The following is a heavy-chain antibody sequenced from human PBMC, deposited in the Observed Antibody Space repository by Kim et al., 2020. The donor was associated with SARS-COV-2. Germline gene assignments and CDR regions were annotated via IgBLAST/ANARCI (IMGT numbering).Heavy chain of an antibody. V-gene: IGHV3-48*02. CDR3: ARENYDILDAFDI. Sequence: YADSVKGRFTISRDNAKNSLYLQMNSLRDEDTAVYYCARENYDILDAFDIWGQGTMVTVSS. D-gene: IGHD3-9*01. J-gene: IGHJ3*02.